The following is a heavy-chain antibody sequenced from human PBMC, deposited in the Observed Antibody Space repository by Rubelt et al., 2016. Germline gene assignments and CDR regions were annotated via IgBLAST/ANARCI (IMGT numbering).Heavy chain of an antibody. V-gene: IGHV1-46*01. CDR2: INPRGGST. D-gene: IGHD5-12*01. Sequence: QVQLVQSGAEVKKPGASVKVSCKASGYTFTSYYMHWVRQAPGQGLEWMGIINPRGGSTSYAQKFQGRVTMTRDTSTSTVYMELSSLRSDDTAVYYCARVSGYDPFYYYGMDVWGQGTTVTVSS. J-gene: IGHJ6*02. CDR1: GYTFTSYY. CDR3: ARVSGYDPFYYYGMDV.